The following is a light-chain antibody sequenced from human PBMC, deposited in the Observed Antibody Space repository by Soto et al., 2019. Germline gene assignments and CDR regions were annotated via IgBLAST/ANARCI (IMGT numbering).Light chain of an antibody. Sequence: IQLTQSPSSLSASVGDRVTITCRASRGISDSLDWYQQKPGKAPNLLIYAASTLQSGVPSRFSGSGSGTDFTLTITSLQPEDSSTYFCQQLNSFPYTFGQGTRLEI. CDR3: QQLNSFPYT. V-gene: IGKV1-9*01. CDR2: AAS. J-gene: IGKJ2*01. CDR1: RGISDS.